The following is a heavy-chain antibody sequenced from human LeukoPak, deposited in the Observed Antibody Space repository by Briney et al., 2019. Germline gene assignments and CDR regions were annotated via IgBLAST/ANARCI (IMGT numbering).Heavy chain of an antibody. CDR2: IYYSGST. CDR3: ARLRWYYYDSSGYYYFDY. J-gene: IGHJ4*02. Sequence: SETLSLTCTVSGGSISSSSYYWGWIRQPPGKGLERIGSIYYSGSTYYNPSLKSRVTISVDTSKNQFSLKLSSVTAADTAVYYCARLRWYYYDSSGYYYFDYWGQGTLVTVSS. CDR1: GGSISSSSYY. D-gene: IGHD3-22*01. V-gene: IGHV4-39*01.